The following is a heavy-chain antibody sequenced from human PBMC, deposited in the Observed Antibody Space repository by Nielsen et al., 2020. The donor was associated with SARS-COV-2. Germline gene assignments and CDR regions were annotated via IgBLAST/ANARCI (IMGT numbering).Heavy chain of an antibody. CDR3: ASLVVVMGLFDY. CDR1: GGSFSGYY. V-gene: IGHV4-34*01. CDR2: INHSGST. Sequence: SETLSLTCAVYGGSFSGYYWSWIRQPPGKGLEWIGEINHSGSTNYNPSLKSRVTISVDTSKNQFSLKLSSVTAADTAVYYCASLVVVMGLFDYWGQGTLVTVSS. D-gene: IGHD2-21*01. J-gene: IGHJ4*02.